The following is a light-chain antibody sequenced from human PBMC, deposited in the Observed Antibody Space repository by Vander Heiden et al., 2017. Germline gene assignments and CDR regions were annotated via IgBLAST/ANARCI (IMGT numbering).Light chain of an antibody. CDR1: SSNIGAGYN. J-gene: IGLJ3*02. CDR2: GNF. Sequence: QSVVTQPPSLSGSFGQRVTMSCTGTSSNIGAGYNVHWYQHLPGRAPTLLIYGNFNRASGVPDRFSASKSGASASLDISGVQPDDEADYYCQAYDSSLGAWVFGGGTKLTVL. CDR3: QAYDSSLGAWV. V-gene: IGLV1-40*03.